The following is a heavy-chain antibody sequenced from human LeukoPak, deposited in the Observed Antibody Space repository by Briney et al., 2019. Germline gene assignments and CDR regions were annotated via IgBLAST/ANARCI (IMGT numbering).Heavy chain of an antibody. J-gene: IGHJ3*02. Sequence: ASVKVSCKASGYTFTIYGISWVRQAPGQGLEWMGWISGYNDNTNYAQNLQGRVTMTTDTSTSTANMELRSLRSDDTAVYYCARGRYPHTSSWYGDAFDIWGQGTMVTVSS. V-gene: IGHV1-18*01. CDR3: ARGRYPHTSSWYGDAFDI. D-gene: IGHD6-13*01. CDR2: ISGYNDNT. CDR1: GYTFTIYG.